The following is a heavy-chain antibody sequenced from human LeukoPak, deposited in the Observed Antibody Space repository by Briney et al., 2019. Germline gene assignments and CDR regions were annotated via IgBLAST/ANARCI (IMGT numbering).Heavy chain of an antibody. D-gene: IGHD6-13*01. V-gene: IGHV4-59*01. CDR3: ARDLGAAAGWFDH. CDR2: IYYSGST. J-gene: IGHJ5*02. CDR1: GGSISSYY. Sequence: PSETLSLTCTVSGGSISSYYWSWIRQPPGKGLEWIGFIYYSGSTNYNPSLKSRVTISVDTSKNQFSLKLSSVTAADTAVYYCARDLGAAAGWFDHWGQGTLVTVSS.